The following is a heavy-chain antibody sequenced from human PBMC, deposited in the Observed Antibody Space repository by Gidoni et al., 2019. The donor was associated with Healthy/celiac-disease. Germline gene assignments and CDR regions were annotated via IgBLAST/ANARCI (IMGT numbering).Heavy chain of an antibody. D-gene: IGHD2-2*01. V-gene: IGHV3-48*01. J-gene: IGHJ4*02. CDR2: ISSSSSTI. CDR1: GFTFSSYS. CDR3: ARDPLGIVVVPAATHFDY. Sequence: EVQLVQSGGGLVQPGGSLRLSWAASGFTFSSYSMNWVRQAPGKGLEWVSYISSSSSTIYYADSVKGRFTISRDNAKNSLYLQMNSLRAEDTAVYYCARDPLGIVVVPAATHFDYWGQGTLVTVSS.